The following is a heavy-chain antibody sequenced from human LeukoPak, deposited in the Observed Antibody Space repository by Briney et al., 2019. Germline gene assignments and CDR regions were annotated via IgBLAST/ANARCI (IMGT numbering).Heavy chain of an antibody. V-gene: IGHV3-23*01. CDR2: ISAGGDRT. CDR1: GFRFNSYG. J-gene: IGHJ5*01. D-gene: IGHD5-18*01. CDR3: AKDRIIVIPGPYSGFDS. Sequence: PGGSLRLSCAASGFRFNSYGMTWVRLAPGKGLEWVSAISAGGDRTYYADAVKGRFSISRDNSNNTLYLQMNSLRAEDTALYFCAKDRIIVIPGPYSGFDSWGQVVLVTVSS.